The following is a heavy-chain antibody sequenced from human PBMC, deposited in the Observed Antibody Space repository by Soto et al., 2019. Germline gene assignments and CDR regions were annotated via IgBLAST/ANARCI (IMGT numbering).Heavy chain of an antibody. CDR1: GGSISSGGYY. CDR2: IYYTGST. CDR3: ARAIQYRYYYGMDV. V-gene: IGHV4-31*03. D-gene: IGHD1-1*01. J-gene: IGHJ6*02. Sequence: QVQLKESGPGLVKPSQTLSLTCTVSGGSISSGGYYWNWIRQHPGKGLEWIGYIYYTGSTHYNPSLKRRLTISVDTSKNPVSLKLSSVTAADTAVSYCARAIQYRYYYGMDVWGQGPTVTVSS.